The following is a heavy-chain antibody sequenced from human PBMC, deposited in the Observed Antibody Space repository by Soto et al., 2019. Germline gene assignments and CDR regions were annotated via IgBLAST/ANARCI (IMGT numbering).Heavy chain of an antibody. CDR2: ISGSGGST. J-gene: IGHJ3*02. Sequence: GGSLRLSCAASGFTFSSYAMSWVRQAPGKGLEWVSAISGSGGSTYYADSVKGRFTISRENAKNSLYLQMNSLRAGDTAVYYCARGYCSSTSCYEGIAALDAFDIWGQGTMVTVSS. CDR3: ARGYCSSTSCYEGIAALDAFDI. CDR1: GFTFSSYA. V-gene: IGHV3-23*01. D-gene: IGHD2-2*01.